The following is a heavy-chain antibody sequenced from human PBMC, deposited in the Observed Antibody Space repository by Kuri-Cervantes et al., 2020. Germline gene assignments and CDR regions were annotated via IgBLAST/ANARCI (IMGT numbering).Heavy chain of an antibody. CDR3: ARELLGYCSSTSCYGLGY. J-gene: IGHJ4*02. Sequence: GGSLRLSCAASGFTFSDYYMSWIRQAPGKGLEWVSYISSSGITTHYADSVKGRFTISRDNSKNTLYLQMNSLRAEDTAVYYCARELLGYCSSTSCYGLGYWGQGTLVTVSS. V-gene: IGHV3-11*04. D-gene: IGHD2-2*01. CDR2: ISSSGITT. CDR1: GFTFSDYY.